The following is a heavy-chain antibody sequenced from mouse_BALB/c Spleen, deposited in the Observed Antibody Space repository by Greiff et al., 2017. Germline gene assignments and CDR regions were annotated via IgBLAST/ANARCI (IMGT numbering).Heavy chain of an antibody. CDR2: IRSKSNNYAT. V-gene: IGHV10-3*03. Sequence: EVQLVESGGGLVQPKGSLKLSCAASGFTFNTYAMHWVCQAPGKGLEWVARIRSKSNNYATYYADSVKDRFTISRDDSQSMLYLQMNNLKTEDTAMYYCVREDYYGSSPFAYWGQGTLVTVSA. CDR3: VREDYYGSSPFAY. CDR1: GFTFNTYA. J-gene: IGHJ3*01. D-gene: IGHD1-1*01.